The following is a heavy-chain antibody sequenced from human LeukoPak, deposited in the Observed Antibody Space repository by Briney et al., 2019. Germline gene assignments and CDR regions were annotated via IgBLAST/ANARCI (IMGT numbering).Heavy chain of an antibody. J-gene: IGHJ4*02. CDR3: TRGLYGSGSYGYGY. Sequence: PSETLSLTRTVSGASVSSGSFYWNWIRQSPGKGLDWIGYIYYTETTNYNPSLKSRVTISVDPSKNQFSLKLSSVTAADTAVYYCTRGLYGSGSYGYGYWGQGTLVTVS. D-gene: IGHD3-10*01. CDR1: GASVSSGSFY. CDR2: IYYTETT. V-gene: IGHV4-61*01.